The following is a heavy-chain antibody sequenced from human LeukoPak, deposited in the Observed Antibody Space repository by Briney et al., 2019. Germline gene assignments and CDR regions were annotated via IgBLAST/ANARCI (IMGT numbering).Heavy chain of an antibody. CDR2: IYYSGST. CDR1: GGSISSYY. D-gene: IGHD4-17*01. Sequence: SETLSLTCTVSGGSISSYYWSWIRQPPRKGLEWIGYIYYSGSTNYNPSLKSRVTISVDTSKNQFSLKLSSVTAADTAVYYCARATTVTTSLHFDYWGQGTLVTVSS. J-gene: IGHJ4*02. V-gene: IGHV4-59*12. CDR3: ARATTVTTSLHFDY.